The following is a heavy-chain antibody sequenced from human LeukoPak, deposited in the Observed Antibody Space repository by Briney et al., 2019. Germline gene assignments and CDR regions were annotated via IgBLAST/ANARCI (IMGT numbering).Heavy chain of an antibody. CDR1: GFTFSSYW. V-gene: IGHV3-74*01. J-gene: IGHJ4*02. Sequence: GGSLRLSCAASGFTFSSYWMHWVRQAPGKGLVWVSRINSDGSSTSYADSVKGRSTISRDNAKNTLYLQMNSLRAEDTAVYYCARAPRDYGDYGADYWGQGTLVTVSS. D-gene: IGHD4-17*01. CDR2: INSDGSST. CDR3: ARAPRDYGDYGADY.